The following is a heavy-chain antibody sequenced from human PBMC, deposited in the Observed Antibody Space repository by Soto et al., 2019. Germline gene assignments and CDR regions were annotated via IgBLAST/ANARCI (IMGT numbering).Heavy chain of an antibody. D-gene: IGHD3-22*01. V-gene: IGHV1-2*02. CDR3: ARDQDTFRLVVVTSYGMDV. Sequence: ASVKVSCKASGYTFTGYYMHWVRQAPGQGLEWMGWINPNSGGTNYAQKFQGRVTMTRDMSISTAYMELSRLRSDDTAVYYCARDQDTFRLVVVTSYGMDVWGQGTTVTVSS. CDR1: GYTFTGYY. J-gene: IGHJ6*02. CDR2: INPNSGGT.